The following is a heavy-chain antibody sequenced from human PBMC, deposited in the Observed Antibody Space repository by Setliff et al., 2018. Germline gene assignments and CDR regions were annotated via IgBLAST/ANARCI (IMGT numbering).Heavy chain of an antibody. CDR2: ISAY. CDR3: ARGPLDFVVLPAAGKFDY. V-gene: IGHV1-18*01. D-gene: IGHD2-2*01. J-gene: IGHJ4*02. Sequence: ASVKVSCKASGDSFNNYAINWVRQAPGQGLEWMGWISAYARKFQGRVTMTTDTPTNTAYMELRSLRSDDTAVYYCARGPLDFVVLPAAGKFDYWGQGTLVTVSS. CDR1: GDSFNNYA.